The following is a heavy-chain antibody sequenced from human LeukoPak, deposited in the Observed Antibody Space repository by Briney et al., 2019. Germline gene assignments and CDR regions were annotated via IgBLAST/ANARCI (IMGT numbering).Heavy chain of an antibody. CDR2: ISGSGGST. Sequence: GGSLRLTCAASGFTFSSYAMSRVRQARGKGQEGVSAISGSGGSTYYADSVKGRFTISRDNSKNTLYLQMNSLRAEDTAVYYCAKDRDGYNYHWGQGTLVTVSS. J-gene: IGHJ5*02. CDR1: GFTFSSYA. D-gene: IGHD5-24*01. CDR3: AKDRDGYNYH. V-gene: IGHV3-23*01.